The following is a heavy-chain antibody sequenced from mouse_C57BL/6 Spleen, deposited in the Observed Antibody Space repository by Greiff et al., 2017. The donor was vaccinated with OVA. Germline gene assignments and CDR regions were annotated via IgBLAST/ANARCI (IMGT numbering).Heavy chain of an antibody. CDR2: IYPGDGDT. D-gene: IGHD2-2*01. J-gene: IGHJ2*01. CDR1: GYAFSSYW. V-gene: IGHV1-80*01. Sequence: QVQLQQSGAELVKPGASVKISCKASGYAFSSYWMNWVKQRPGKGLEWIGQIYPGDGDTNYNGTFKGKATLTADKSSSTAYMQLSSLTSEDSAVYFCARVMVTMRYYCDYWGQGTTLTVSS. CDR3: ARVMVTMRYYCDY.